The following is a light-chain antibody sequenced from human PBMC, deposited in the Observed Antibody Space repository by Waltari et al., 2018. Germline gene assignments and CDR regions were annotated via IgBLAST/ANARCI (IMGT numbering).Light chain of an antibody. CDR3: QQYNNWPL. V-gene: IGKV3-15*01. CDR1: QSVSSN. Sequence: EIVMTQSPATLSAPPGQRATPSCRASQSVSSNLAWYQQKPGQAPRLLIYGASTRATGIPARFSGSGSGTEFTLTISSLQSEDFAVYYCQQYNNWPLFGQGTKLEIK. CDR2: GAS. J-gene: IGKJ2*01.